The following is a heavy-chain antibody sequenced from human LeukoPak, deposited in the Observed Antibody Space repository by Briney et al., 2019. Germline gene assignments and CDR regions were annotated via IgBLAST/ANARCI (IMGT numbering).Heavy chain of an antibody. D-gene: IGHD6-13*01. CDR3: ARVGGGQQLVASPLYYFDY. Sequence: SGTLSLTCAVSSDSISSSNWWSWVRQPPGEGLQWIGEIYHSGSTNYNPSLKSRVTISVDKAKNQFSLQLSSVTAADTAVYYCARVGGGQQLVASPLYYFDYWGQGTLVTVSS. V-gene: IGHV4-4*02. CDR1: SDSISSSNW. CDR2: IYHSGST. J-gene: IGHJ4*02.